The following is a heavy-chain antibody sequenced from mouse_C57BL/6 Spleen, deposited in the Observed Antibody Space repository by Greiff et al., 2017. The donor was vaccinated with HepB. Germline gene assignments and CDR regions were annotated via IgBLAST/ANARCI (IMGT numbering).Heavy chain of an antibody. CDR2: ISYDGSN. J-gene: IGHJ4*01. V-gene: IGHV3-6*01. CDR3: ARDDGSLYYYAMDY. Sequence: EVHLVESGPGLVKPSQSLSLTCSVTGYSITSGYYWNWIRQFPGNKLEWMGYISYDGSNNYNPSLKNRISITRDTSKNQFFLKLNSVTTEDTATYYCARDDGSLYYYAMDYWGQGTSVTVSS. D-gene: IGHD2-3*01. CDR1: GYSITSGYY.